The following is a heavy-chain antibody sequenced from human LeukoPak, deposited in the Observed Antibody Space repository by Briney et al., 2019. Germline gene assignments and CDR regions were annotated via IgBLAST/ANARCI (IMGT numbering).Heavy chain of an antibody. CDR1: GGTFSSYA. CDR2: IIPIFGTA. D-gene: IGHD6-6*01. V-gene: IGHV1-69*05. Sequence: GASVKVSCKASGGTFSSYAISWVQQAPGQGLEWMGGIIPIFGTANYARKFQGRVTITTDESTSTAYMELSSLRSEDTAVYYCAREPTVIRSAGSSSGGYFDYWGQGTLVTVSS. J-gene: IGHJ4*02. CDR3: AREPTVIRSAGSSSGGYFDY.